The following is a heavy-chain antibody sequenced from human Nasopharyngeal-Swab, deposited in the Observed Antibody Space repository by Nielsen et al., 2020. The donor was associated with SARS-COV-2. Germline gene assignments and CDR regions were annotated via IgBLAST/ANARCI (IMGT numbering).Heavy chain of an antibody. V-gene: IGHV3-30*18. CDR2: ISYDGSNK. D-gene: IGHD4-17*01. CDR1: GFTFSSYG. Sequence: GESLKISCAASGFTFSSYGMHWVRQAPGKGLKWVAVISYDGSNKYYADSVKGRFTISRDNSKNTLYLQMNSLRAEDTAVYYCAKAGDYGDYSAHYYMDVWGKWTTVTVSS. J-gene: IGHJ6*03. CDR3: AKAGDYGDYSAHYYMDV.